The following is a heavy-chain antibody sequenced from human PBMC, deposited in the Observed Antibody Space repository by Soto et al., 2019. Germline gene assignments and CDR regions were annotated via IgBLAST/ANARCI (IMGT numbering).Heavy chain of an antibody. Sequence: QVQLVQSGAEVKQPGSSVKVSCKASGGTFSSYAISWVRQAPGQGLAWMGGIIPILGTANYAQKFQGRVTITADESTSTAYMELSSLRSEDTAVYYWARDNYYYDSSGYPNWFDPWGQGTLVTVSS. D-gene: IGHD3-22*01. J-gene: IGHJ5*02. CDR2: IIPILGTA. V-gene: IGHV1-69*01. CDR3: ARDNYYYDSSGYPNWFDP. CDR1: GGTFSSYA.